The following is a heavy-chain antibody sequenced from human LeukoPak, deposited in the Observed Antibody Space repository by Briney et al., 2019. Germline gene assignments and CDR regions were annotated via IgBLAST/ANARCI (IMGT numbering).Heavy chain of an antibody. CDR3: AAGGSGSYPYHVFYI. Sequence: SETLSLTCTVSGGSVSSGSYYWSWIRQPPGKELESIGYIYYSGSTNYNPSLKSRVTISVDTSKNQFSLKLSSVTAADTAVYYCAAGGSGSYPYHVFYIWGQGRMVTVCS. CDR1: GGSVSSGSYY. D-gene: IGHD3-10*01. V-gene: IGHV4-61*01. CDR2: IYYSGST. J-gene: IGHJ3*02.